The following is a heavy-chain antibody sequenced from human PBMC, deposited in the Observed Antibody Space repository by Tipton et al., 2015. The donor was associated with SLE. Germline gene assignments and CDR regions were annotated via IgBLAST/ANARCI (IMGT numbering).Heavy chain of an antibody. D-gene: IGHD5-24*01. CDR2: VYTSGGT. V-gene: IGHV4-4*08. Sequence: TLSLTCTVSGGSISSYYWTWIRQPPGKGLEWIGYVYTSGGTNYNPSLKSRLTLSIDTSKNQFSLKLTSVTAADTAVYYCAGRANNYYFDYWGQGTLVTVSS. CDR3: AGRANNYYFDY. J-gene: IGHJ4*02. CDR1: GGSISSYY.